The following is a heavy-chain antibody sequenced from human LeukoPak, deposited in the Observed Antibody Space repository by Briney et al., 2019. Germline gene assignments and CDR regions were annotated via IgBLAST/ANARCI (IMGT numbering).Heavy chain of an antibody. J-gene: IGHJ5*02. CDR1: GFTFSSYS. Sequence: GGSLRLSCAASGFTFSSYSMNWVRQAPGKGLEWVSPISSSSSYIYYADSVKGRFTISRDNAKNSLYLQMNSLRAEDTAVYYCARDVLTGYYKWPAERPWGQGTLVTVSS. D-gene: IGHD3-9*01. CDR3: ARDVLTGYYKWPAERP. V-gene: IGHV3-21*01. CDR2: ISSSSSYI.